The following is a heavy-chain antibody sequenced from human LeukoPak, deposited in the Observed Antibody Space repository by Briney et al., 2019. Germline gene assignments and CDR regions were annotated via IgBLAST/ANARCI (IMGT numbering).Heavy chain of an antibody. Sequence: PSETLSLTCTVSGGSISSGGYYWSWIRQHPGKGLEWIGEINHSGSTNYNPSLKSRVTISVDTSKNQFSLKLSSVTAADMAVYYCARGLWDSSGYWVYWGQGTLVTISS. J-gene: IGHJ4*02. V-gene: IGHV4-39*07. CDR3: ARGLWDSSGYWVY. CDR2: INHSGST. D-gene: IGHD3-22*01. CDR1: GGSISSGGYY.